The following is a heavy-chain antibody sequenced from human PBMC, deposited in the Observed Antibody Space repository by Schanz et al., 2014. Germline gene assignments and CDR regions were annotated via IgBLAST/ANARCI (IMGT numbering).Heavy chain of an antibody. CDR2: INSSGGGT. CDR3: TREVGLYDKGWFDA. D-gene: IGHD3-16*01. CDR1: GYTLVSYS. J-gene: IGHJ5*02. Sequence: QVQLVQSGAEVKKPGASVKVSCKASGYTLVSYSMHWVRQAPGQGLEWMGIINSSGGGTNYAQRFQGRVTITADKSRATAYVELSSLSAEEAAVYCWTREVGLYDKGWFDAWGQGTLVTVSS. V-gene: IGHV1-46*01.